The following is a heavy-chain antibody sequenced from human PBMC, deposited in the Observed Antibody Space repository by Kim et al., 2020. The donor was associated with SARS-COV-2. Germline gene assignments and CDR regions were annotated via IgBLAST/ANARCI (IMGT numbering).Heavy chain of an antibody. CDR3: AKQGYETSVVTSYLDH. D-gene: IGHD3-16*02. J-gene: IGHJ4*02. Sequence: GGSLRLSCAASGFTFTNYGIHWVRQAPGKGLEWVASILHDGTNKYYAESVKGRFTISKDNSKNTLCVQMNSLRGEDTAVYYCAKQGYETSVVTSYLDHWGQGTLVAVHS. V-gene: IGHV3-30*18. CDR1: GFTFTNYG. CDR2: ILHDGTNK.